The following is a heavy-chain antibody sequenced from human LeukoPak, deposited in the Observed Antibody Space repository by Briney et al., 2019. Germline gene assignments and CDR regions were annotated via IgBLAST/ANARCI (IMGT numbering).Heavy chain of an antibody. CDR1: GFTFSSYG. V-gene: IGHV3-30*02. J-gene: IGHJ4*02. CDR3: AKLFNSGYDNYFDY. D-gene: IGHD5-12*01. CDR2: IRYDGSNK. Sequence: GGSLRLSCAASGFTFSSYGMHWVRQAPGKGLEWVAFIRYDGSNKYYADSVKGRFTISRDNSKNTLYLQMNSLRAEDKAVYYCAKLFNSGYDNYFDYWGQGTLVTVSS.